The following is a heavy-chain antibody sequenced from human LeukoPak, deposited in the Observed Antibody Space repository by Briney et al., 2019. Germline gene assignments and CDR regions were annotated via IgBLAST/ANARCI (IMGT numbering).Heavy chain of an antibody. V-gene: IGHV4-30-4*01. CDR2: IYYSGST. CDR1: GGSISSGDYY. J-gene: IGHJ6*04. D-gene: IGHD2-2*01. Sequence: SQTLSLTCTVSGGSISSGDYYWSWIRQPPGKGLEWIGYIYYSGSTYYNPSLKSRVTISVDTSKNQFSLKLSSVTAADTAVYYCARSPRIVVPALLLGGMDVWGKGTTVTVSS. CDR3: ARSPRIVVPALLLGGMDV.